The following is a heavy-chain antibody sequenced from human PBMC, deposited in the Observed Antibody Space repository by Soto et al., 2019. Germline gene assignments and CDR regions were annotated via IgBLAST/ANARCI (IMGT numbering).Heavy chain of an antibody. CDR3: AHTYSSGWSYYFDY. D-gene: IGHD6-19*01. Sequence: QITLKESGPTLVKPTQPLTLTCTFSGFSLSTSGVGVGWIRQPPGKALEWLALIYWNDDKRYSPSLKSRLTITKDTSKNQVVLTMTNMDPVDTATYYCAHTYSSGWSYYFDYWGQGTLVTVSS. J-gene: IGHJ4*02. CDR1: GFSLSTSGVG. CDR2: IYWNDDK. V-gene: IGHV2-5*01.